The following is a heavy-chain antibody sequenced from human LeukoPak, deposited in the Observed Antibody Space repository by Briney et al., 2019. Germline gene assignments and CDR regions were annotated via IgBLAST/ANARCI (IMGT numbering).Heavy chain of an antibody. J-gene: IGHJ4*02. CDR1: GGTFSSYA. V-gene: IGHV1-69*06. CDR2: IIPIFGTA. Sequence: SVKVSCKASGGTFSSYAISWVRQAPGQGLEWMGGIIPIFGTANYAQKFQGRVTITADKSTSTVYMDLSSLRSEDTAVYYCAREIGPIQLHLWGSAFDYWGQGTLVTVSS. D-gene: IGHD5-18*01. CDR3: AREIGPIQLHLWGSAFDY.